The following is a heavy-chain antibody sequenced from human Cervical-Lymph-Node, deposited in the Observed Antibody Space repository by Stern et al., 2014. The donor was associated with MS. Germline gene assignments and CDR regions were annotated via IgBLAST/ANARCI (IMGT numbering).Heavy chain of an antibody. CDR2: INTSDGDT. J-gene: IGHJ4*02. CDR1: GYPFTTYF. Sequence: QVQLVQSGAEVKKPGASVNVSCKASGYPFTTYFVHWVRQAPGQGLEWMGIINTSDGDTSYIRSFQGRVTMTRDTSANTVYLRLSNLKSEDTAVYYCARQRTTGHMDFDYWGQGTLVTVSS. V-gene: IGHV1-46*01. CDR3: ARQRTTGHMDFDY. D-gene: IGHD1-1*01.